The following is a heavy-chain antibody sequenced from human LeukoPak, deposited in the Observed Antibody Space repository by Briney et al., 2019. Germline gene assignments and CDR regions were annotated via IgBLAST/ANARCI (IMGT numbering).Heavy chain of an antibody. J-gene: IGHJ4*02. Sequence: GGSLRLSCAASGFTFSSYSMNWVRQAPGRGLEWVSSISSNSYIYYADSVKGRFTISRDNAKNSLYLQMNSLRAEDTAVYYCARGRFGEFSLDYWGQGTLVTVSS. V-gene: IGHV3-21*01. CDR2: ISSNSYI. D-gene: IGHD3-10*01. CDR1: GFTFSSYS. CDR3: ARGRFGEFSLDY.